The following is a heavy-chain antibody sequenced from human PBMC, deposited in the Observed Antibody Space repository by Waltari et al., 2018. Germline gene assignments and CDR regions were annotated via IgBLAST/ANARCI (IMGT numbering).Heavy chain of an antibody. CDR1: GGSISRPY. J-gene: IGHJ6*04. V-gene: IGHV4-59*11. Sequence: QAQLQRSGPGLVKPSETLPLTCPVSGGSISRPYWSWIRQLPGKGLEWIGYIYYSGSTNYNPSLKSRVTISVDTSKNQFSLKLSSVTAADTAVYYCAREGPDYDYIWGSYRHYGMDVWGKGTTVTVSS. CDR2: IYYSGST. CDR3: AREGPDYDYIWGSYRHYGMDV. D-gene: IGHD3-16*02.